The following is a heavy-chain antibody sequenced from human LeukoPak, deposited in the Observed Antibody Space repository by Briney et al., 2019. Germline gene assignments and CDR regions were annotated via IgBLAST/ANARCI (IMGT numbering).Heavy chain of an antibody. D-gene: IGHD3-22*01. J-gene: IGHJ3*02. Sequence: ASVKLSCKASGYTFTDYYIHWVRQAPGQGLEWMGSIIPIFGTANYAQKFQGRVTITTDESTSTAYMELSSLRSEDTAVYYCSRGEGWDYDSSGYYHAFDIWGQGTMVTVSS. CDR2: IIPIFGTA. CDR1: GYTFTDYY. V-gene: IGHV1-69*05. CDR3: SRGEGWDYDSSGYYHAFDI.